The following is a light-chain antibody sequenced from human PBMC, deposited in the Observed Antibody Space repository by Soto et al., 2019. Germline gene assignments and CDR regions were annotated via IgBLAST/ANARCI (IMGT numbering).Light chain of an antibody. CDR3: QQRSNWPT. CDR1: QSVSSY. J-gene: IGKJ5*01. CDR2: DAS. Sequence: DIVLTQSPATLSLSPGERATLSCRASQSVSSYLAWYQQKPGQAPRLLIYDASNSATGIPARFSGSGSGTDFTLTISSLEPEDCAVYYCQQRSNWPTFGQGTRLEIK. V-gene: IGKV3-11*01.